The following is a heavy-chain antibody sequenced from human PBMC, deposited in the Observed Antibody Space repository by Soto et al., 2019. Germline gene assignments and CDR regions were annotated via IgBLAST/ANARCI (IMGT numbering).Heavy chain of an antibody. D-gene: IGHD2-2*01. J-gene: IGHJ6*03. CDR1: GGSISSYY. Sequence: QVQLQESGPGLVKPSETLSLTCTVSGGSISSYYWSWIRQPQGKGLEWIGYIYYNGSTNYNPSLKSRVTIAIDTSKNQFSLKLRSVTAADTAVYYCARGSTSCFACDYYYYMDVLGKGTTFTVSS. CDR2: IYYNGST. V-gene: IGHV4-59*01. CDR3: ARGSTSCFACDYYYYMDV.